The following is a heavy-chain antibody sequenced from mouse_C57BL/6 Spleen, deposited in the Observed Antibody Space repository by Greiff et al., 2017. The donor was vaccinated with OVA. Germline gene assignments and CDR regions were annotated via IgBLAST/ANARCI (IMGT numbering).Heavy chain of an antibody. V-gene: IGHV1-80*01. Sequence: QVQLQQSGAELVKPGASVKISCKASGYAFSSYWMNWVKQRPGKGLEWIGQIYPGDGDTNYNGKFKGKATLTADKSSSTAYMQLSSLTSEDSAVYFCARSDYYGSGGYFEVWGTGTTVTVSS. D-gene: IGHD1-1*01. CDR3: ARSDYYGSGGYFEV. CDR2: IYPGDGDT. J-gene: IGHJ1*03. CDR1: GYAFSSYW.